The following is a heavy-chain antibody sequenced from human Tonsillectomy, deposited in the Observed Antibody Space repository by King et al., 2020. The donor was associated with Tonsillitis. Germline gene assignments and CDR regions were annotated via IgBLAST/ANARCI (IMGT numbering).Heavy chain of an antibody. CDR2: ISAYNGNT. V-gene: IGHV1-18*01. Sequence: VQLVQSGAEVKKPGASVKVSCKASGYTFTSYGISCVRQAPGQGLEWMGWISAYNGNTNYAQKLQGRVTMTTDTSTSTAYMGLWSLTSDDTAVYYCARGAMYYYDSSGYYVYYFDYLGQGTLVTVSS. J-gene: IGHJ4*02. D-gene: IGHD3-22*01. CDR3: ARGAMYYYDSSGYYVYYFDY. CDR1: GYTFTSYG.